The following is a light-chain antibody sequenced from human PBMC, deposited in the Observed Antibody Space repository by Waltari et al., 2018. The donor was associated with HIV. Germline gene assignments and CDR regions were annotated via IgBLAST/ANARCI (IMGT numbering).Light chain of an antibody. CDR3: AAWDDSLSAVV. J-gene: IGLJ2*01. CDR1: NSHLGSNH. CDR2: HKN. V-gene: IGLV1-47*01. Sequence: SVLAQPPSVSGTPGQGVTISCSGSNSHLGSNHVYWYRQLPVSAPPLLTYHKNPRPSAAPDRFACSKSGTSASLAISGLRSEDEADYYCAAWDDSLSAVVFGGGTKLTVL.